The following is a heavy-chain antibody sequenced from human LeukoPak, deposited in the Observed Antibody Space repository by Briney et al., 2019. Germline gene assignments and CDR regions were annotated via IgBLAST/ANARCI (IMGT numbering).Heavy chain of an antibody. J-gene: IGHJ3*02. Sequence: SETLSLTCTVSGGSISSSSYYWAWIRQPPGKGLEWLGSVYYSGSTYYKPSLKSRVTISVDTSRNQFSLKLSSVTAADTAVYYCARLNDFDAFDIWGQGTMVTVSS. CDR1: GGSISSSSYY. CDR2: VYYSGST. V-gene: IGHV4-39*01. D-gene: IGHD3/OR15-3a*01. CDR3: ARLNDFDAFDI.